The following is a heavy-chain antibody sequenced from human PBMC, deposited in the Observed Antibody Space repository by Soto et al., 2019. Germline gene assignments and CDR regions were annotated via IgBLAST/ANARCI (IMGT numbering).Heavy chain of an antibody. CDR1: GCTFSNCA. V-gene: IGHV3-64D*06. J-gene: IGHJ4*02. D-gene: IGHD2-2*01. CDR3: VQADVVGVVHASSFES. Sequence: PGGSLRLSCSASGCTFSNCAMYWVRQAPGKGLEYVSTITGNGHETYYAECVRGRYMISGVNSKNILYLQMSSLRTVDMAVYYCVQADVVGVVHASSFESWRQRPVVTACS. CDR2: ITGNGHET.